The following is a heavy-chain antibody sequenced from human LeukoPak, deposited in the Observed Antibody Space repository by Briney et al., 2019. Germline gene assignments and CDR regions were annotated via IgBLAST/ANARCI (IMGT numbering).Heavy chain of an antibody. J-gene: IGHJ4*02. Sequence: ASVKVSCKASGGTFSSYAISWVRQAPGQGLEWMGGIIPIFGTANYAQKFQGRVTITADKSTSTAYMELSSLRSEDTAVYYCARATVDYDSSGYYLTGFDYWDQGTLVTVSS. V-gene: IGHV1-69*06. CDR3: ARATVDYDSSGYYLTGFDY. CDR1: GGTFSSYA. D-gene: IGHD3-22*01. CDR2: IIPIFGTA.